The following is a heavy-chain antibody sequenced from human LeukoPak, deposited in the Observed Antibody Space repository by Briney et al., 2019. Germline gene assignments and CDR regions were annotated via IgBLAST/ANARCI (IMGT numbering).Heavy chain of an antibody. CDR1: GFTVSSNY. J-gene: IGHJ4*02. CDR2: IYSGGST. D-gene: IGHD3-9*01. CDR3: ARGAEPSYDILTGYFY. Sequence: SGGSLRLSCAASGFTVSSNYMSWVRQAPGKGLEWVSVIYSGGSTYYAGSVKGRFTISRHNSKNTLYLQMNSLRAEDTAVYYCARGAEPSYDILTGYFYWGQGTLVTVSS. V-gene: IGHV3-53*04.